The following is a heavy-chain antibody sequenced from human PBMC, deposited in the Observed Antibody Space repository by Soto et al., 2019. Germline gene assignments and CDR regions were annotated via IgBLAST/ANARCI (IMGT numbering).Heavy chain of an antibody. CDR3: ARQIGDDPFDI. CDR1: GGSITTYY. V-gene: IGHV4-59*01. J-gene: IGHJ3*02. CDR2: IYRTGST. D-gene: IGHD3-3*01. Sequence: LSLTCTVSGGSITTYYWNWIRQSPGKGLEWIGYIYRTGSTHYNPSLNSRAAISLDSSRDRFSLQLKAVTAADTAVYFCARQIGDDPFDIWGRGTMVTVSS.